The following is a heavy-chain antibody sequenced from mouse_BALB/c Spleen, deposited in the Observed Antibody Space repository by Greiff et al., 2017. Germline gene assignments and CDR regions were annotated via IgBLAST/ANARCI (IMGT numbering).Heavy chain of an antibody. CDR1: GFTFSSFG. J-gene: IGHJ2*01. CDR2: ISSGSSTI. CDR3: ARSGYRYAGFDY. Sequence: EVMLVESGGGLVQPGGSRKLSCAASGFTFSSFGMHWVRQAPEKGLEWVAYISSGSSTIYYADTVKGRFTISRDNPKNTLFLQMTSLRSEDTAMYYCARSGYRYAGFDYWGQGTTLTVSS. V-gene: IGHV5-17*02. D-gene: IGHD2-14*01.